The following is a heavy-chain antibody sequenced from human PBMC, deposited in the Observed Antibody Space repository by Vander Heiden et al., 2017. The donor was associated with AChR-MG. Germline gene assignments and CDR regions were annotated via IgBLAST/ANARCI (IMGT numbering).Heavy chain of an antibody. D-gene: IGHD4-17*01. J-gene: IGHJ6*02. CDR3: AKDTRPYGDYDHYYYGMDV. Sequence: EAQPVESGGGSVQPGRSLRLSCPAPGFTLHHCASHWVRQAPGKGLEWVSGISWNGGSIGYADSVKGRFTSSRDNAKNSLYLQMNSLRAEDTALYYCAKDTRPYGDYDHYYYGMDVWGQGTTVTVSS. V-gene: IGHV3-9*01. CDR1: GFTLHHCA. CDR2: ISWNGGSI.